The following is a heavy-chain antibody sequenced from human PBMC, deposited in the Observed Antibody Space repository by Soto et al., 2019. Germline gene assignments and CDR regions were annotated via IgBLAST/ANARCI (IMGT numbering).Heavy chain of an antibody. J-gene: IGHJ6*02. D-gene: IGHD3-10*01. Sequence: EVQLLESGGGLVQPGGSLRLSCAASGFIFSSYAMSWVRQAPGKGLEWVSGLSGRGGNTCYADSVKGRFTISRDNSKNTLYLQMNSLRAEDTALYYCAKDPPSSGEGVWGQGTTVTVSS. CDR2: LSGRGGNT. CDR3: AKDPPSSGEGV. CDR1: GFIFSSYA. V-gene: IGHV3-23*01.